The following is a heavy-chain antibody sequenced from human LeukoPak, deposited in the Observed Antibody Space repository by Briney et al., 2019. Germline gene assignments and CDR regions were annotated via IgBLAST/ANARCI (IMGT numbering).Heavy chain of an antibody. D-gene: IGHD6-25*01. CDR1: GGSISSGGYS. Sequence: SQTLSLTCAVSGGSISSGGYSWSWIRQPPGKGLEWIGYIYHSGSTYYNPPLKSRVTISVDRSKNQFSLKLSSVTAADTAVYYCARAASPPNDAFDIWGQGTMVTVSS. V-gene: IGHV4-30-2*01. CDR3: ARAASPPNDAFDI. CDR2: IYHSGST. J-gene: IGHJ3*02.